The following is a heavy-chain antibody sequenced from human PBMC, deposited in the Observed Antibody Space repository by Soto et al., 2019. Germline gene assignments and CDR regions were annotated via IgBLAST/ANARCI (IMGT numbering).Heavy chain of an antibody. D-gene: IGHD2-2*01. Sequence: VQLVESGGGLVQPGRSLRLSCTTSGFNFGEYAMSWFRQAPGKGLEWVGFIRSQAYGGAIEYAASVRGRFIISRDDSKGIAYLDMKSLRPEDTAVFYCGGSSDPYSPYFQLPWGQGTLVAVSS. CDR2: IRSQAYGGAI. V-gene: IGHV3-49*03. CDR1: GFNFGEYA. J-gene: IGHJ5*02. CDR3: GGSSDPYSPYFQLP.